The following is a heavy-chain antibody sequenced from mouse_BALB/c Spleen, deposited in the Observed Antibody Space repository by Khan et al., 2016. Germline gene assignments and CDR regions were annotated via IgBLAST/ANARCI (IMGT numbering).Heavy chain of an antibody. Sequence: EVELVESGGGLVQPGGSLKLSCATSGFTFSDYYMYWGRQTPEKRLEWVAYISNSGSRTYYPDTVKGRFTISRDNAKNTLYLQMIRLKSEDTAMYYCAFVNNAMDYWGQGTSVTVSS. CDR2: ISNSGSRT. CDR1: GFTFSDYY. J-gene: IGHJ4*01. V-gene: IGHV5-12*02. CDR3: AFVNNAMDY. D-gene: IGHD6-1*01.